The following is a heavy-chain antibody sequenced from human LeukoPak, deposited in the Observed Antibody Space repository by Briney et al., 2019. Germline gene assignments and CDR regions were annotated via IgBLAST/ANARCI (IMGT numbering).Heavy chain of an antibody. Sequence: PGGSLRLSCAASGFTFSSYEMNWVRQAPGKGLEWVSYISSSSSTIYYADSVKGRFTISRDNAKNSLYLQMNSLRAEDTAVYYCAREAGGSYNDYWGQGTLVTVSS. J-gene: IGHJ4*02. CDR3: AREAGGSYNDY. D-gene: IGHD5-18*01. V-gene: IGHV3-48*01. CDR2: ISSSSSTI. CDR1: GFTFSSYE.